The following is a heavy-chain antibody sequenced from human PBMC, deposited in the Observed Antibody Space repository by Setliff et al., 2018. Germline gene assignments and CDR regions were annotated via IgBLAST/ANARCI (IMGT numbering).Heavy chain of an antibody. CDR3: RFWSGYYKNDY. D-gene: IGHD3-3*01. V-gene: IGHV4-34*01. CDR1: GVSFSDYY. Sequence: SETLSLTCTVYGVSFSDYYWGWVRQSPGKGLDWIGEINHSGTTNYIPSLKSRLTISVDTSKNQFSLKLSSVTAADTAMYYCRFWSGYYKNDYWGQGTLVTVSS. J-gene: IGHJ4*02. CDR2: INHSGTT.